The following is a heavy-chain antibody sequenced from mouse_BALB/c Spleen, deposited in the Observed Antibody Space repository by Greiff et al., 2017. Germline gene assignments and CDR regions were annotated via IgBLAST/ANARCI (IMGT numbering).Heavy chain of an antibody. CDR2: INPNYDST. V-gene: IGHV1-18*01. CDR3: ARCPLFDSGFAY. J-gene: IGHJ3*01. Sequence: VQLQQFGAELVKPGASVKISCKASGYTFTDYNMDWVKQSHGKSLEWIGDINPNYDSTSYNQKFKGKATLTVDKSSSTAYMQLSSLTSEDSAVYYCARCPLFDSGFAYWGQGTLVTVSA. CDR1: GYTFTDYN. D-gene: IGHD3-2*01.